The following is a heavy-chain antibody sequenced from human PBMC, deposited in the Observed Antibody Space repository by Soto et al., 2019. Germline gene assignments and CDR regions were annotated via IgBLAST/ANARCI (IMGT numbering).Heavy chain of an antibody. CDR1: GNTFTNFG. Sequence: QGRLVQSGVEVKKPGASVKVSCSASGNTFTNFGVTWVRQAPGQGLEWMGWISPYTDDQSYAQKLQGRVTMTIDTSTSTSYLDLRSQTPDDTAVYYCARVIPGAEAWFHPWGQGTLVTVPS. CDR3: ARVIPGAEAWFHP. CDR2: ISPYTDDQ. J-gene: IGHJ5*02. V-gene: IGHV1-18*01. D-gene: IGHD2-2*01.